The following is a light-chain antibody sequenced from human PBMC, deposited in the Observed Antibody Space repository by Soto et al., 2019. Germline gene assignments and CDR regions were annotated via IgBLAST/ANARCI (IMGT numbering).Light chain of an antibody. CDR3: QQSNNYPWT. CDR1: QYIHTY. J-gene: IGKJ1*01. V-gene: IGKV1-5*03. CDR2: EAA. Sequence: DIQMTQSPSTLSASVGDRVTLTCRASQYIHTYLAWYQQKPGEAPKRLIYEAANLESGVPSRFSGSGTATEFTPTISSLQPDDFATYYCQQSNNYPWTFGQGTRVEI.